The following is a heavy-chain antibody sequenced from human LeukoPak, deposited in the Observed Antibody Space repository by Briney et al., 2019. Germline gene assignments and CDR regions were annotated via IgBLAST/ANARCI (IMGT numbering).Heavy chain of an antibody. CDR3: ARGYSGWYYYFDY. CDR2: INHSGST. Sequence: PSETLSLTCAVYGGSFSGYYWGWIRQPPGKGLEWIGEINHSGSTNYNPSLKSRVTISVDTSKNQFSLKLSSVTAADTAVYYCARGYSGWYYYFDYWGQGTPVTVSS. CDR1: GGSFSGYY. D-gene: IGHD6-19*01. V-gene: IGHV4-34*01. J-gene: IGHJ4*02.